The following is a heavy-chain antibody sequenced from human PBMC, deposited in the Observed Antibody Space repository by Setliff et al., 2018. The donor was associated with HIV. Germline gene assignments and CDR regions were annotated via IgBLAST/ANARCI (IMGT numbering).Heavy chain of an antibody. V-gene: IGHV4-34*01. CDR2: ISHSGSP. D-gene: IGHD3-16*02. Sequence: SETLSLTCAVNDGSFSGYYWTWIRQPPGKGLEWIGEISHSGSPNYNPSLKSRVTMSRDTSKNQFSLNLTSVTAADTAVYYCARRKSGSSYRFFNYWGLGSLVTVSS. J-gene: IGHJ4*02. CDR3: ARRKSGSSYRFFNY. CDR1: DGSFSGYY.